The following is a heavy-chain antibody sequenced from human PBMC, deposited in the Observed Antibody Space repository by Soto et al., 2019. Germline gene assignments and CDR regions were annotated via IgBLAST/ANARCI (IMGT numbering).Heavy chain of an antibody. CDR2: ISGSGGST. CDR3: ATSPRQYYDFWSGYYGVPSPDV. Sequence: PGGSLRLSCAASGFTFSSYAMSWVRQAPGKGLEWVSAISGSGGSTYYADSVKGRFTISRDNSKNTLYLQMNSLRAEDTAVYYCATSPRQYYDFWSGYYGVPSPDVWGKGTTVTVSS. V-gene: IGHV3-23*01. J-gene: IGHJ6*04. D-gene: IGHD3-3*01. CDR1: GFTFSSYA.